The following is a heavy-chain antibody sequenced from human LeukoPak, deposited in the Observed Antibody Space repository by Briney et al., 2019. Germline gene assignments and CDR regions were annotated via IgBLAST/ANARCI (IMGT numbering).Heavy chain of an antibody. V-gene: IGHV1-18*04. CDR2: ISAYNGAI. Sequence: GASVKVSCKCSGYTFSNFGVGWVRQAPGQGLEWMGWISAYNGAINYAQKVQGRVTMTTDTSTSTAYMELRSLRSDDTAVYYCARSGDGNWFDPWGQGTLVSVSS. J-gene: IGHJ5*02. CDR1: GYTFSNFG. D-gene: IGHD1-14*01. CDR3: ARSGDGNWFDP.